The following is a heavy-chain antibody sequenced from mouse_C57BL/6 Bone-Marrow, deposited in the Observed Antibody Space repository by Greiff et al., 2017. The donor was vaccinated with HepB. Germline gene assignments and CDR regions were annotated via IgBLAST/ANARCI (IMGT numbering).Heavy chain of an antibody. J-gene: IGHJ3*01. CDR2: INPYNGGT. Sequence: EVKLVESGPVLVKPGASVKMSCKASGYTFTDYYMNWVKQSHGKSLEWIGVINPYNGGTSYNQKFKGKATLTVDKSSSTAYMELNSLTSEDSAVYYCARYGSVQDWGQGTLVTVSA. CDR1: GYTFTDYY. V-gene: IGHV1-19*01. CDR3: ARYGSVQD. D-gene: IGHD1-1*01.